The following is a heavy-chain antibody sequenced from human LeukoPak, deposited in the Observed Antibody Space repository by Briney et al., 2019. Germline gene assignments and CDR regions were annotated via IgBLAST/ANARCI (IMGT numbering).Heavy chain of an antibody. CDR2: IYYGGYT. CDR3: QSRSLEWLLDH. J-gene: IGHJ4*02. Sequence: SETLSLTCTVSGGSISSNNYYWGWIRQPPGKGLEWIGSIYYGGYTYYNPSLKSRVTISVDTSKNQFSLKLSSVTAADTAIYYCQSRSLEWLLDHWGQGTLVTVSS. V-gene: IGHV4-39*01. D-gene: IGHD3-3*01. CDR1: GGSISSNNYY.